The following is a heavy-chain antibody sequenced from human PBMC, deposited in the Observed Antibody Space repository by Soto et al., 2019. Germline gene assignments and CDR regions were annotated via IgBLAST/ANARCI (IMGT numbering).Heavy chain of an antibody. Sequence: QLQLQESGPGLVKPSETLSLTCTVSGGSISSSSYYWGWIRQPPGKGLEWIGSMYYSGNTYYNPSLKSRVTISADTSKNQFSLKLSSVTAADTAVYYCARQRAVDYYYHGLDVWGQGTTVTVSS. CDR1: GGSISSSSYY. V-gene: IGHV4-39*01. D-gene: IGHD2-2*01. CDR3: ARQRAVDYYYHGLDV. CDR2: MYYSGNT. J-gene: IGHJ6*02.